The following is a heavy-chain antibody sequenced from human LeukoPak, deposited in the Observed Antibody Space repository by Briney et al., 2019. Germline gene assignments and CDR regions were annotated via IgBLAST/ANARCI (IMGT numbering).Heavy chain of an antibody. V-gene: IGHV3-48*03. CDR1: GFTFSSYE. D-gene: IGHD2-21*02. CDR2: ISSSGGSI. Sequence: PGGSLRLSCAASGFTFSSYEMSWVRQGPGKGLEWISYISSSGGSIYYADFVKGRFTVSRDNAKNSLYLRINSLRVDDTAVYYCAREKRDCGGDCLDYWGQGTLVTVSS. J-gene: IGHJ4*02. CDR3: AREKRDCGGDCLDY.